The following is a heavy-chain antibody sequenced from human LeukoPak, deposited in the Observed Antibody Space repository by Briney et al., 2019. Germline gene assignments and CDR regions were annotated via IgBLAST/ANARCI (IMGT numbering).Heavy chain of an antibody. CDR1: GYTFTSYD. CDR2: MNPNSGNT. V-gene: IGHV1-8*01. CDR3: ARMRDSSYYYYYGMDV. D-gene: IGHD2-15*01. J-gene: IGHJ6*02. Sequence: ASVKVSCKASGYTFTSYDINWVRQATGQGLEWMGWMNPNSGNTDYAQKFQGRVTMTRNTSISTAYMELSSLRSEDTAVYYCARMRDSSYYYYYGMDVWGQGTTVTVSS.